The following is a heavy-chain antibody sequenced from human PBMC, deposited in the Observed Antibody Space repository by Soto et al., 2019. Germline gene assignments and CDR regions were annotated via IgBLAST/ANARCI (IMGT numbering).Heavy chain of an antibody. D-gene: IGHD2-15*01. CDR1: GYTFTSYD. CDR3: ASATYCSGGSCPFDY. V-gene: IGHV1-8*01. J-gene: IGHJ4*02. Sequence: QVQLVQSGAEVKKPGASVKVSCKAPGYTFTSYDINWVRQATGQGLEWMGWMNPNSGNTGYAQKLQGRVTMTRNTSISTAYMELSSLRSEDTAVYYCASATYCSGGSCPFDYWGQGTLVTVSS. CDR2: MNPNSGNT.